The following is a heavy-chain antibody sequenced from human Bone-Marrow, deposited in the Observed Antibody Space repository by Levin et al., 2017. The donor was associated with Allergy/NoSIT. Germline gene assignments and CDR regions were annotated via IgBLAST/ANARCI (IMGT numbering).Heavy chain of an antibody. J-gene: IGHJ6*03. Sequence: NPSETLSLTCAVYGGSFSDDQWSWIRQSPGKGLEWIGEINHSGSTNYNPSLKSRVTLSLDTPKNQFSLNLSSVTAADTAVYYCARVSKNYYYYYMDVWGKGTTVTVSS. CDR3: ARVSKNYYYYYMDV. V-gene: IGHV4-34*01. CDR2: INHSGST. CDR1: GGSFSDDQ.